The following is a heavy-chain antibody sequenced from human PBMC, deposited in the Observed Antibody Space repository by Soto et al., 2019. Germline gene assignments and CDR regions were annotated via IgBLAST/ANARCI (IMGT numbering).Heavy chain of an antibody. CDR3: AASAAPTPYYYSYGMDV. V-gene: IGHV1-18*01. CDR2: ISAYNGNT. D-gene: IGHD6-13*01. J-gene: IGHJ6*02. Sequence: GASVKVSCKASGYTFTSYGISWVRQAPGQGLEWMGWISAYNGNTNYAQKLQGRVTMTTDTSTSTAYMELRSLRSDDTAVYYCAASAAPTPYYYSYGMDVWGQGTTVTVSS. CDR1: GYTFTSYG.